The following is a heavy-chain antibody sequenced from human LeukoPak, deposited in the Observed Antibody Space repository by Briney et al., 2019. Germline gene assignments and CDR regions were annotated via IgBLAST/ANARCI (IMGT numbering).Heavy chain of an antibody. V-gene: IGHV1-2*06. CDR2: INPNSGGT. Sequence: ASVKVSCKASGYTFTGYYMHWVRQAPGQGLEWMGRINPNSGGTNYAQKFQGRVTTTRDTSISTAYMELSRLRSDDTAVYYCARDPGYSSSWYDDYFDYWGQGTLVTVSS. J-gene: IGHJ4*02. CDR3: ARDPGYSSSWYDDYFDY. D-gene: IGHD6-13*01. CDR1: GYTFTGYY.